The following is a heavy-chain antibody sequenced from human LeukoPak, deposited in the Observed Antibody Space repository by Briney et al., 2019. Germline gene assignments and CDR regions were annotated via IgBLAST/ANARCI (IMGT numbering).Heavy chain of an antibody. CDR2: ISDVGTT. CDR1: GFTFRSYE. D-gene: IGHD5-12*01. Sequence: GGSLRLSCTTSGFTFRSYEMSWVRQAPGTGLEWVSCISDVGTTYYADSVKGRFTISRDNAKNSLFLQMNSLRAEGTAVYFCARENSGYDGGFDYWGQGTLVTVSS. J-gene: IGHJ4*02. CDR3: ARENSGYDGGFDY. V-gene: IGHV3-48*03.